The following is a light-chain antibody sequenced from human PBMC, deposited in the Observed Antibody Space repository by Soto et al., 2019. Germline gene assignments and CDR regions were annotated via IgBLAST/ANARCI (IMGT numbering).Light chain of an antibody. Sequence: VLPPSHGTLSFSPWEIAPLSFLSTLRLSSSYFAWYQQKPGQDPRLLIYGASSRAAGIPDRFSGSGSGTDFTLTISRLESEDFAVYYCQQYGSSPLNCGGGTK. V-gene: IGKV3-20*01. CDR2: GAS. CDR3: QQYGSSPLN. CDR1: LRLSSSY. J-gene: IGKJ4*01.